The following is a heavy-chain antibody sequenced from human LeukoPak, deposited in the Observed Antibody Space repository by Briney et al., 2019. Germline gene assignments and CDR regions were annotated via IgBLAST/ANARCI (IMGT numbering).Heavy chain of an antibody. V-gene: IGHV3-48*04. CDR1: GFTFSNHG. Sequence: PGGSLRLSCAASGFTFSNHGMHWVRQAPGKGLEWVSYISKSGSTTYYADSVKGRFTISRDNAKNSLYLQMNSLRAEDTAVYYCARENFQYWAQGTLVTVSS. CDR3: ARENFQY. J-gene: IGHJ4*02. CDR2: ISKSGSTT.